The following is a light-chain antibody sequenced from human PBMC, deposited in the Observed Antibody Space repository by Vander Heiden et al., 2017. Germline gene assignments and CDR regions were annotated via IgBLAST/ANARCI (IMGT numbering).Light chain of an antibody. CDR1: QSVSSY. Sequence: EIVLTQSPATLFLSPGERATLSCRASQSVSSYLAWYQQKPNQAPRLLIYDASNRATGIPARFSGSGSGTDFTLTISSREPEDFAVYYCQQRSNWPLTFGPGTKVDIK. V-gene: IGKV3-11*01. CDR2: DAS. J-gene: IGKJ3*01. CDR3: QQRSNWPLT.